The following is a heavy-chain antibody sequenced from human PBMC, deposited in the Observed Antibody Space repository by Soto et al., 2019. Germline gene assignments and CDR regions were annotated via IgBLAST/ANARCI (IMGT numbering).Heavy chain of an antibody. CDR1: GYTFSSHD. CDR2: MNPNSGNT. J-gene: IGHJ4*02. V-gene: IGHV1-8*01. CDR3: ARSRLGYFDY. D-gene: IGHD3-9*01. Sequence: GASLKVPCKASGYTFSSHDNTWVRKATVQGLVLMGWMNPNSGNTGYAQKFQGRVTMTRNTYISTAYRELSSLRSEDTAVYYCARSRLGYFDYWGQGTLVTVSS.